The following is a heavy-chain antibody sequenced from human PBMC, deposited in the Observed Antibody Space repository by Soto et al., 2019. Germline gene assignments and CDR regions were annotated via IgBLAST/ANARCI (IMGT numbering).Heavy chain of an antibody. CDR2: ISGSGGTT. Sequence: GGSLRLSCAASGFTFSSYAMSWVRQAPGKGLEWVSTISGSGGTTSYADSVKGRFTLSRDNSKNTLYLQMNSLRAEDTAVYYCAKTRRSGGSCVDYWGQGTLVTVSS. CDR3: AKTRRSGGSCVDY. CDR1: GFTFSSYA. V-gene: IGHV3-23*01. J-gene: IGHJ4*02. D-gene: IGHD2-15*01.